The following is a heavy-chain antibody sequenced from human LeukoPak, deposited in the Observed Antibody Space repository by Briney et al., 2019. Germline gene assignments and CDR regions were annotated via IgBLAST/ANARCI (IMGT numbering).Heavy chain of an antibody. CDR3: ARDSVTTIYYYYYYGMDV. J-gene: IGHJ6*02. CDR2: ISYDGSNK. Sequence: PGRSLRLSCAASGFTFSSYAMHWVRQAPGKGLEWVAVISYDGSNKYYADSVKGRFTISRDNSKNTLYLQMNSLRAEDTAVYYCARDSVTTIYYYYYYGMDVWGQGTTVTVSS. CDR1: GFTFSSYA. D-gene: IGHD5-12*01. V-gene: IGHV3-30-3*01.